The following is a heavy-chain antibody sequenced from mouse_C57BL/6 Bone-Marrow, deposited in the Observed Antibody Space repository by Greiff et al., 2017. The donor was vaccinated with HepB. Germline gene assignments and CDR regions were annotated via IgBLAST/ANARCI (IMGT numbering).Heavy chain of an antibody. CDR2: IYPSDSET. Sequence: QVQLQQPGAELVRPGSSVKLSCKASGYTFTSYWMDWVKQRPGQGLEWIGNIYPSDSETHYNQKFKDKATLTVDKSSSTADMQLSSLTSEDSAVYYCGRGRRPVYFYYWGQGSTLTVSS. CDR1: GYTFTSYW. V-gene: IGHV1-61*01. CDR3: GRGRRPVYFYY. D-gene: IGHD1-2*01. J-gene: IGHJ2*01.